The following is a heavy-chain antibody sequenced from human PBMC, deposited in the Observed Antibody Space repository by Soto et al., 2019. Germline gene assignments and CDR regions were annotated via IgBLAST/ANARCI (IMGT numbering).Heavy chain of an antibody. CDR2: IIPIFGTA. J-gene: IGHJ4*02. Sequence: QVQLVQSGAEVKKPGSSVKVSCKASGGTFSSYAISWVRQAPGQGLEWMGGIIPIFGTANYAQKFQGRVTITADDSTSTAYMELSSVRSEDTAVFYCGRPRVETYYYDSSGYLFLDYWGQGTLVTVSS. CDR1: GGTFSSYA. D-gene: IGHD3-22*01. V-gene: IGHV1-69*12. CDR3: GRPRVETYYYDSSGYLFLDY.